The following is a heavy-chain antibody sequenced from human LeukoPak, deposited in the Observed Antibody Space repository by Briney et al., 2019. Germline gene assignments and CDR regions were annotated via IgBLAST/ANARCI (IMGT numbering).Heavy chain of an antibody. D-gene: IGHD1-26*01. V-gene: IGHV3-30*02. CDR1: GFTFSSYG. CDR3: AKDRARYLVGANYFDY. Sequence: GGSLRLSCAASGFTFSSYGMHWVRQAPGKGLEWVAFIRYDGSNKYYADSVKGRFTISRDNSKNTLYLQMNSLRAEDTAVYYCAKDRARYLVGANYFDYWGQGTLVTVSS. CDR2: IRYDGSNK. J-gene: IGHJ4*02.